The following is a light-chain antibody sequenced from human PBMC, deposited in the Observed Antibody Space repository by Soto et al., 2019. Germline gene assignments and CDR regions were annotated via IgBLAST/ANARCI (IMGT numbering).Light chain of an antibody. J-gene: IGLJ1*01. CDR1: SSNIGAGYD. CDR2: ANI. Sequence: QSVLTQPPSVSGAPGQRVTISCTGSSSNIGAGYDVHWYQQLPGTAPRLLIYANINRPSGVPGRFSASKSGTSASLAITGLQAEDEADYYCQYYESSLSGYVFGTGTKVTVL. V-gene: IGLV1-40*01. CDR3: QYYESSLSGYV.